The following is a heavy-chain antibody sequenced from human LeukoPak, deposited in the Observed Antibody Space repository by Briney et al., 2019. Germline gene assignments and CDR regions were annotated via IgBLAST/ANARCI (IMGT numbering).Heavy chain of an antibody. Sequence: GGSLRLSCAGSGFIFSNGWMSWVRQAPGKGLEWVANIHPEGTVKYYVDSVKGRFTISRGNSKNTLYLQMNSLRAEDTAVYYCARDRCSGGSCYGYYYGMDVWGQGTTVTASS. CDR1: GFIFSNGW. D-gene: IGHD2-15*01. V-gene: IGHV3-7*01. CDR3: ARDRCSGGSCYGYYYGMDV. J-gene: IGHJ6*02. CDR2: IHPEGTVK.